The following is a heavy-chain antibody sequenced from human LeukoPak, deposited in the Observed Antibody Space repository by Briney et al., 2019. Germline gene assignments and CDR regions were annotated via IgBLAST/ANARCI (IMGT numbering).Heavy chain of an antibody. V-gene: IGHV5-51*01. CDR2: IFPADSDT. CDR1: GYSFSSYW. CDR3: AKTPYSSSWYVFDY. Sequence: GESLKISCKGSGYSFSSYWIGWVRQMPGKGLEWMGNIFPADSDTRYSPSFQGQVTISADKSISTAYLQWSSLKASDSAIYYCAKTPYSSSWYVFDYWGQGTLVTVSS. J-gene: IGHJ4*02. D-gene: IGHD6-13*01.